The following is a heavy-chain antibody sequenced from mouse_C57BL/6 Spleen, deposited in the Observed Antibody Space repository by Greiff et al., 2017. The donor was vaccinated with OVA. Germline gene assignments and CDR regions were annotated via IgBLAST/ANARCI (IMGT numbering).Heavy chain of an antibody. D-gene: IGHD1-1*01. CDR3: ARRGYGSSYDWYFDV. Sequence: EVMLVESGGGLVQPGGSLKLSCAASGFTFSDYYMYWVRQTPEKRLEWVAYISNGGGSTYYPDTVKGRFTISRDNAKNTLYLQMSRLKSEDTAMYYCARRGYGSSYDWYFDVWGTGTTVTVSS. CDR2: ISNGGGST. V-gene: IGHV5-12*01. CDR1: GFTFSDYY. J-gene: IGHJ1*03.